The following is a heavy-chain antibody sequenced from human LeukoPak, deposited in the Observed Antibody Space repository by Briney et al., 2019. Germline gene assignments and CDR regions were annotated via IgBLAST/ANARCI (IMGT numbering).Heavy chain of an antibody. CDR1: GYTFTSYG. Sequence: GASVKVSCKASGYTFTSYGISWVRQAPGQGLEWMGWISAYNGNTNYAQKLQGRVTMTTDTSTSKDYMELRSLRSDDTAVYYCARENNCGGDCFPFDYWGHGTLVTVSS. J-gene: IGHJ4*01. D-gene: IGHD2-21*02. V-gene: IGHV1-18*01. CDR2: ISAYNGNT. CDR3: ARENNCGGDCFPFDY.